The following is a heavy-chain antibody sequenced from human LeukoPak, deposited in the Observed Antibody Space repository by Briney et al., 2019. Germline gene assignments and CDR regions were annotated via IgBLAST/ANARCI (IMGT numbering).Heavy chain of an antibody. CDR2: IYASGST. D-gene: IGHD5-12*01. J-gene: IGHJ5*02. CDR3: ARGMAAAYDYNWFDP. CDR1: GGSISNYY. Sequence: SQTLSLTCTVSGGSISNYYWSWIRQPAGKGLEWIGRIYASGSTRYNPSLKSRVTMSVATSKNQFSLKLTSVTAADTAVYFCARGMAAAYDYNWFDPWGQGTLVTVSS. V-gene: IGHV4-4*07.